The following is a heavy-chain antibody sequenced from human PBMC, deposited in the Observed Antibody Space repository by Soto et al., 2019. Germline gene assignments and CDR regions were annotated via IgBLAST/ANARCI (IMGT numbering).Heavy chain of an antibody. V-gene: IGHV1-8*01. CDR3: ARPPYYYDSSGYVFGMDV. J-gene: IGHJ6*02. CDR1: GYSFNSYD. CDR2: MNPNSGNT. D-gene: IGHD3-22*01. Sequence: APVKVCCEACGYSFNSYDINWVRQATGQGLEWMGWMNPNSGNTGYAQKFQDRVTMTRDTSVSTAYLELRSLRSEDTAVYYCARPPYYYDSSGYVFGMDVWGQGTTVTVSS.